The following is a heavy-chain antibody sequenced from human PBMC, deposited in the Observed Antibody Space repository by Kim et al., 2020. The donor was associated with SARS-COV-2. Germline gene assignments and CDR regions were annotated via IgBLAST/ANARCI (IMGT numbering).Heavy chain of an antibody. J-gene: IGHJ2*01. D-gene: IGHD6-13*01. CDR1: GGSISSYY. V-gene: IGHV4-59*13. CDR3: ARVPSWQQLAYWYFDL. Sequence: SETLSLTCTVSGGSISSYYWSWIRQPPGKGLEWIGYIYYSGSTNYNPSLKSRVTISVDTSKNQFSLKLSSVTAADTAVYYCARVPSWQQLAYWYFDLWGRGTLVTVSS. CDR2: IYYSGST.